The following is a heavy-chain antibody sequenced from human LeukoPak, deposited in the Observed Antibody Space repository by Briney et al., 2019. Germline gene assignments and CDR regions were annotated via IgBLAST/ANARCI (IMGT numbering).Heavy chain of an antibody. CDR3: AKDSGYCSSTSCYTPHDAFDI. D-gene: IGHD2-2*02. CDR2: IKQDGSEK. J-gene: IGHJ3*02. V-gene: IGHV3-7*01. Sequence: GGSLRLSCAASGFTFSSYWMSWVRQAPGKGLEWVANIKQDGSEKYYVDSVKGRFTIPRDNSKNTLYLQMNSLRAEDTAVYYCAKDSGYCSSTSCYTPHDAFDIWGQGTMVTVSS. CDR1: GFTFSSYW.